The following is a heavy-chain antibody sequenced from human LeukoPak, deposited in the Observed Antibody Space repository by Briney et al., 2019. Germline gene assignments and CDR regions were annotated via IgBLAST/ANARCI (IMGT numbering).Heavy chain of an antibody. CDR1: GFTFDDYA. J-gene: IGHJ4*02. D-gene: IGHD1-26*01. V-gene: IGHV3-9*01. CDR3: AKENLGEVGTYFDY. CDR2: ISWNSGSV. Sequence: GGSLRLSCAASGFTFDDYAMHWVRQAPGKGLEWVSGISWNSGSVGYADSVKGRFTISRDNAKNSLYLQMNSLRAEDTALYYCAKENLGEVGTYFDYWGQGTLVTVSS.